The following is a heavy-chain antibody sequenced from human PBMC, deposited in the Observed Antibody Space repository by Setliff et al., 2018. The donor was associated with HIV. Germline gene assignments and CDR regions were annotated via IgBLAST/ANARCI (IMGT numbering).Heavy chain of an antibody. CDR1: GGSISSHY. Sequence: PSETLSLTCTVSGGSISSHYWSWIRQPPGKGLEWIGYFYYSGSTNYNPSLKSRVTISVDTSKNQFYLKLSSVTAADTAVYYCARGGGFLEWLSPMDVWGRGTTVTVSS. J-gene: IGHJ6*03. CDR2: FYYSGST. CDR3: ARGGGFLEWLSPMDV. V-gene: IGHV4-59*11. D-gene: IGHD3-3*01.